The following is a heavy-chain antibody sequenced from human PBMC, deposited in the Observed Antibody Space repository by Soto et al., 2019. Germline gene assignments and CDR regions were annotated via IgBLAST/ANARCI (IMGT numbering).Heavy chain of an antibody. CDR2: VYYIGRS. V-gene: IGHV4-39*01. CDR1: GGSITNSSTY. CDR3: VSQRTTVITKAYFDY. J-gene: IGHJ4*02. Sequence: SEALSLTCTVSGGSITNSSTYWGWIRHSPGKGLEWIGSVYYIGRSYSKSSVKSRVTISVDTSKNQFSLNLNSVTASDTAVYFCVSQRTTVITKAYFDYWRQG. D-gene: IGHD4-4*01.